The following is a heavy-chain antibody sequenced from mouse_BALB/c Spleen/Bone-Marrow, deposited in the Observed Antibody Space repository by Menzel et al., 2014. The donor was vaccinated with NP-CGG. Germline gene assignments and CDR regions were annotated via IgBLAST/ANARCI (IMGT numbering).Heavy chain of an antibody. Sequence: VQLQQSGAELVKPGASVKLSCTASGFNIKDTYMHWVKQRPEQGLEWIGRIDPANGNTKYDPKFQGKATITADTSSNTAYLQLSSLTSEDTAVYYCASYSYGSSGFAYWGQGTLVTVSA. CDR3: ASYSYGSSGFAY. J-gene: IGHJ3*01. D-gene: IGHD1-1*01. V-gene: IGHV14-3*02. CDR1: GFNIKDTY. CDR2: IDPANGNT.